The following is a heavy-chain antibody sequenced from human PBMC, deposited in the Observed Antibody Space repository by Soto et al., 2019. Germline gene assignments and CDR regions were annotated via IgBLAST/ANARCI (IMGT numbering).Heavy chain of an antibody. Sequence: SETLSVTCIVSNGSISNFYWTWIRQPPGKGLEWIGFVSYSGSTNYNPSLKSRVTISLHTSKNQFSLKLTSVTAADTAVYYRARAPRDAIPDCWGQGTLVTVSS. J-gene: IGHJ4*02. D-gene: IGHD2-2*01. CDR1: NGSISNFY. V-gene: IGHV4-59*01. CDR3: ARAPRDAIPDC. CDR2: VSYSGST.